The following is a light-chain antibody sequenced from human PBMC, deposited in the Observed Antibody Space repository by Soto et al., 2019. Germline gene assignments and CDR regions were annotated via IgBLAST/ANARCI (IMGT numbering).Light chain of an antibody. Sequence: QTVVTQPPSASGTPGQRVTISCSGSSSNIGSNYVYWYAQLPGTAPKLLIYRHNQRPSGVPDRVSGSKSGTSASLAITGLRSEDEADYYCAAWDDGLSGWVFGGGTKLTVL. J-gene: IGLJ2*01. CDR1: SSNIGSNY. CDR3: AAWDDGLSGWV. V-gene: IGLV1-47*01. CDR2: RHN.